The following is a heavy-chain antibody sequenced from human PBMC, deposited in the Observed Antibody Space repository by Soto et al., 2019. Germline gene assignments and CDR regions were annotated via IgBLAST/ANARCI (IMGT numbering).Heavy chain of an antibody. J-gene: IGHJ4*02. CDR3: ARDHSGGYYVTAFDY. D-gene: IGHD1-26*01. CDR2: IDTSGTTR. CDR1: GFTFSDYS. V-gene: IGHV3-48*02. Sequence: EVQLVESGGGLVQPGGSLRLSCAASGFTFSDYSMNWVRQAPGKGLEWLSFIDTSGTTRHYADSVKGRFTISRDNAKDSLYLQMDSLRDEDSAVYYCARDHSGGYYVTAFDYWGRGTLVTVSS.